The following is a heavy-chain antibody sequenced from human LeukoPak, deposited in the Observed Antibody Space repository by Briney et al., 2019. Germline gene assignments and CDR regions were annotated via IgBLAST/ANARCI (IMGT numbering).Heavy chain of an antibody. D-gene: IGHD3-3*01. CDR2: IYYSGST. J-gene: IGHJ5*02. Sequence: SETLSLTCTVSGGSVSSGSYYWSWIRQPPGKGLEWIGYIYYSGSTNYNPSLKSRVTISVDTSKNQFSLKLSSVTAADTAVYYCARATGGRFFGDTGGWFDPWGQGTLVTVPS. CDR1: GGSVSSGSYY. CDR3: ARATGGRFFGDTGGWFDP. V-gene: IGHV4-61*01.